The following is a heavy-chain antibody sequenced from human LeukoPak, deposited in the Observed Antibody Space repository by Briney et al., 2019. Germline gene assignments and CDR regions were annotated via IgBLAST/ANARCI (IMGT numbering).Heavy chain of an antibody. CDR1: GFTLSSSY. CDR3: ARGGYSYGYTYFDY. V-gene: IGHV3-53*01. J-gene: IGHJ4*02. Sequence: GGSLRLSCAASGFTLSSSYMSWVRQAPGTGLEAGSVIYSGGNTYYPDSVKGRFTISRDNSKNTLYLQMNSLRAEDTAVYYCARGGYSYGYTYFDYWGQGTLVTVSS. CDR2: IYSGGNT. D-gene: IGHD5-18*01.